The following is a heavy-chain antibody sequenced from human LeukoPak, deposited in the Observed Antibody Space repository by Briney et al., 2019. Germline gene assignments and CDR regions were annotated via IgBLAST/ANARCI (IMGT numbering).Heavy chain of an antibody. D-gene: IGHD2-2*01. V-gene: IGHV3-30*18. Sequence: PGRSLRLSCAASGFTFSSYGMHWVRQAPGKGLEWVAVISYDGSNKYYADSVKGRFTISRDDSKNTLYLQMNSLRAEDTAVYYCAKDSGYCSSTTCRLEYWGQGTLVTVSS. CDR2: ISYDGSNK. CDR1: GFTFSSYG. J-gene: IGHJ4*02. CDR3: AKDSGYCSSTTCRLEY.